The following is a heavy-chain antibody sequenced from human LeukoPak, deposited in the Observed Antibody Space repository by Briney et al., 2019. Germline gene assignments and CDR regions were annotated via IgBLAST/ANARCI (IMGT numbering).Heavy chain of an antibody. Sequence: SETLSLTCTVSGGSISDSSYYWGWIRQPPGKGLEWIGYIYYSGSTNYNPSLKSRVTISLDTSKNQFSLKLNSVTAADTAMYYCARSFSPNYYDLLDYWGQGTLVTVSS. CDR3: ARSFSPNYYDLLDY. D-gene: IGHD3-22*01. CDR2: IYYSGST. J-gene: IGHJ4*02. CDR1: GGSISDSSYY. V-gene: IGHV4-61*05.